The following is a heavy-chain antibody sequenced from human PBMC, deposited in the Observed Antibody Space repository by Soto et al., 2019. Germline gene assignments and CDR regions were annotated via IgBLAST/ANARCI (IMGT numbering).Heavy chain of an antibody. J-gene: IGHJ4*02. CDR1: GFTFASYA. V-gene: IGHV3-23*01. D-gene: IGHD5-18*01. CDR2: ISGSGGNT. CDR3: AKRKGSIQLWSTPAD. Sequence: GGSPKLSCAASGFTFASYAMSWVRQAPGKGLEWVSGISGSGGNTYNADSVKGRFTISRDNSKNTLYLQMNSLRAEDTAVYYCAKRKGSIQLWSTPADWGKGTRVTVS.